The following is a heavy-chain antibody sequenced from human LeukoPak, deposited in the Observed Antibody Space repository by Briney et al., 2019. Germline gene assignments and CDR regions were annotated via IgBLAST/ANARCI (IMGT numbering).Heavy chain of an antibody. V-gene: IGHV4-59*01. CDR2: IYYSGST. CDR3: ARDGDSSGWANWFDP. CDR1: GGSISSYY. D-gene: IGHD6-19*01. J-gene: IGHJ5*02. Sequence: SETLSLTCTVSGGSISSYYWSWIRQPPGKGLEWIGYIYYSGSTNYNPSLKSRVTISVDTSKNQFSLKLSSVTAADTAVYYCARDGDSSGWANWFDPWGQGTLVTVSA.